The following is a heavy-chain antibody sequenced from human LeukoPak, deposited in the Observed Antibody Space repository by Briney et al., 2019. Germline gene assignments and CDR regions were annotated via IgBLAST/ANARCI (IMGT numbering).Heavy chain of an antibody. CDR2: INPSGGST. V-gene: IGHV1-46*01. CDR3: ARDFRATYYDFWSGYLYYFDY. J-gene: IGHJ4*02. CDR1: GGTFSSYA. D-gene: IGHD3-3*01. Sequence: GSSVKVSCKASGGTFSSYAISWVRQAPGQGLEWMGIINPSGGSTSYAQKFQGRVTMTRDTSTSTVYMELSSLRSEDTAVYYCARDFRATYYDFWSGYLYYFDYWGQGTLVTVSS.